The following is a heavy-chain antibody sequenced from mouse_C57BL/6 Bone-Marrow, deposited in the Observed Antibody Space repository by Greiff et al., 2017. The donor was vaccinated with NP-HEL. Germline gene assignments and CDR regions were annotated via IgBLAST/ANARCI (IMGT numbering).Heavy chain of an antibody. CDR2: ISSGGSYT. D-gene: IGHD4-1*01. J-gene: IGHJ3*01. V-gene: IGHV5-6*01. CDR3: ARSNWDAWFAY. CDR1: GFTFSSYG. Sequence: EVQGVESGGDLVKPGGSLKLSCAASGFTFSSYGMSWVRQTPDKRLEWVATISSGGSYTYYPDSVKGRFTISRDNAKNTLYLQMSSLKSEDTAMYYCARSNWDAWFAYWGQGTLVTVSA.